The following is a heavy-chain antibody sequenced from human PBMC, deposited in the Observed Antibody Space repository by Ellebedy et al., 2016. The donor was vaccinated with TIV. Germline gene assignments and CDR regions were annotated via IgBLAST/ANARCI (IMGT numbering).Heavy chain of an antibody. CDR1: GFSFSNYW. J-gene: IGHJ3*02. CDR2: INSDGSGT. D-gene: IGHD6-6*01. Sequence: GESLKISCVASGFSFSNYWIHWVRQVPGKGLVWVSRINSDGSGTSYADSVKGRFRISRDNAENTVSLQMNSLRAEDPAIYYCARDRWAEYTFDIWGQGTMVTVSS. CDR3: ARDRWAEYTFDI. V-gene: IGHV3-74*01.